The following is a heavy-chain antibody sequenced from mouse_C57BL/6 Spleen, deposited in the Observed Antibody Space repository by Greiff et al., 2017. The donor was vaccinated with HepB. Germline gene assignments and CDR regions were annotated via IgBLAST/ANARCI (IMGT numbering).Heavy chain of an antibody. CDR3: ASRPTTVVARGYFDV. J-gene: IGHJ1*03. CDR1: GYTFTSYW. V-gene: IGHV1-69*01. D-gene: IGHD1-1*01. CDR2: IDPSDSYT. Sequence: VQLQQSGAELVMPGASVKLSCKASGYTFTSYWMHWVKQRPGQGLEWIGEIDPSDSYTNYNQKFKGKSTLTVDKSSSTAYMQLSSLTSEDSAVYYCASRPTTVVARGYFDVWGTGTTVTVSS.